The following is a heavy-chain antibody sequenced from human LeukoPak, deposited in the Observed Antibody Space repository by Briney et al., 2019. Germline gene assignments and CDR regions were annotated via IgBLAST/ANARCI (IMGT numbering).Heavy chain of an antibody. Sequence: SAPLSLTCAVSGGSFSGYYWSWIRQPPGKGLEWIGEINHSGSTNYNPSLKSRVTISVDTSKNQFSLKLSSVTAADTAVYYCATSKYQLLLDAFDIWGQGTMVTVSS. J-gene: IGHJ3*02. D-gene: IGHD2-2*01. CDR1: GGSFSGYY. V-gene: IGHV4-34*01. CDR2: INHSGST. CDR3: ATSKYQLLLDAFDI.